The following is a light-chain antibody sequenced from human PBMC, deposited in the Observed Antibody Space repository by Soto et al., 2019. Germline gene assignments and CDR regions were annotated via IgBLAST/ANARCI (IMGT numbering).Light chain of an antibody. Sequence: QSVLTQPPSASGTPGQRVTISCSGGSSNIGTNAVNWYQQLPGTAPKLLIYRNNQRPSGVPDRFSGSKSGTSASLAISGLRSEDEADYYCAAWDDSLSGYVFGTGTKVTV. J-gene: IGLJ1*01. V-gene: IGLV1-47*01. CDR1: SSNIGTNA. CDR3: AAWDDSLSGYV. CDR2: RNN.